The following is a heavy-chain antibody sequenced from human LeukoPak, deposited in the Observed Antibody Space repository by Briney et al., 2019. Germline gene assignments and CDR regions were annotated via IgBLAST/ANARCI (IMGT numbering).Heavy chain of an antibody. Sequence: SGTLSLTCGVSGGSVTSTNWWTWVRQPPGKGLEWIGEVHLDGRTNYNPSLKSRLTISVDLSEDHISLKLTSVTAADTAVYYCAREGGFFRPLDYSGQGTLVTVSS. V-gene: IGHV4-4*02. J-gene: IGHJ4*02. CDR1: GGSVTSTNW. CDR2: VHLDGRT. D-gene: IGHD3-3*01. CDR3: AREGGFFRPLDY.